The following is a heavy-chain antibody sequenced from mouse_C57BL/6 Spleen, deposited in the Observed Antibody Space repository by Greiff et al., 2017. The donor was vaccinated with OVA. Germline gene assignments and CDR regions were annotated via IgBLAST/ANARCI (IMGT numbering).Heavy chain of an antibody. D-gene: IGHD2-2*01. Sequence: QVQLQQSGPGLVQPSQSLSITCTVSGFSLTRYGVHWVRQSPGKGLEWLGVIWRGGSTDYNAALMSRLSITKDNSKSQVFFKMNSLQADYTSIYYCAGGYDGGDYAMDYWGQGTSVTVSS. CDR1: GFSLTRYG. J-gene: IGHJ4*01. V-gene: IGHV2-5*01. CDR2: IWRGGST. CDR3: AGGYDGGDYAMDY.